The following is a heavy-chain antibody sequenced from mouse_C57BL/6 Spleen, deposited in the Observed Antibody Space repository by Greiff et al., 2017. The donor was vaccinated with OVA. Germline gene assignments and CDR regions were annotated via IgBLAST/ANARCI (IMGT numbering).Heavy chain of an antibody. V-gene: IGHV1-55*01. CDR3: AINFSYYYGSSPYYFDY. CDR2: IYPGSGST. CDR1: GYTFTSYW. J-gene: IGHJ2*01. D-gene: IGHD1-1*01. Sequence: QVQLQQSGAELVKPGASVKMSCKASGYTFTSYWITWVKQRPGQGLEWIGDIYPGSGSTNYNEKFKSKATLTVDTSSSTAYMQLSSLTSEDSAVYYCAINFSYYYGSSPYYFDYWGQGTTLTVSS.